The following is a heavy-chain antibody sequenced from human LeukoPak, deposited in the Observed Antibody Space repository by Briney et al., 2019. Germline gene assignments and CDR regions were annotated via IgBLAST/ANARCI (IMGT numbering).Heavy chain of an antibody. J-gene: IGHJ4*02. CDR3: ARDLGNSISFFDY. D-gene: IGHD7-27*01. V-gene: IGHV3-20*04. Sequence: PGGSLRLSCAASGFTFDDYGMSWVRQAPGKGLEWVSGVTWNGDRTGYADSVKGRFTISRDNAKNSLYLQMNSLRAEDAALYYCARDLGNSISFFDYWGQGTLVTVSS. CDR2: VTWNGDRT. CDR1: GFTFDDYG.